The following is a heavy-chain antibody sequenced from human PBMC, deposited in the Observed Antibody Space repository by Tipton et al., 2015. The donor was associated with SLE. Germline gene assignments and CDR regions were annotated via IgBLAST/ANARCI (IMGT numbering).Heavy chain of an antibody. D-gene: IGHD2-8*01. CDR3: ARHNGGRAFDY. Sequence: LRLSCAVYGGSFRDYSWSCIRQPPGKGLEWIGEINYSGSTNYNPSLKSRVTISVDTSKNKFSLRLSSVTAADTAVYYCARHNGGRAFDYWGQGTLVTVSS. J-gene: IGHJ4*02. V-gene: IGHV4-34*01. CDR2: INYSGST. CDR1: GGSFRDYS.